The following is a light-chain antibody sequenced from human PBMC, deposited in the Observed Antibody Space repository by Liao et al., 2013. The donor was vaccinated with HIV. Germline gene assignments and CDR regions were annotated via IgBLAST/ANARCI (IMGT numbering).Light chain of an antibody. CDR1: NIGSYS. V-gene: IGLV3-21*04. CDR3: QVWGTTIDHWV. CDR2: YDR. Sequence: SYVLTQPPSVSVAPGKTARITCGGSNIGSYSVHWYQVKPGQAPLLVIYYDRDRPSGIPERFSGSNSGHTATLNISRVEAGDEADYYCQVWGTTIDHWVFGGGTKLTVL. J-gene: IGLJ3*02.